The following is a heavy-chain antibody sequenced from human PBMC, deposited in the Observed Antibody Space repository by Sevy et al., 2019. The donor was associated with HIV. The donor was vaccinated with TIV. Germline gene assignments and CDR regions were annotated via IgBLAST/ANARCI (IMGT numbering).Heavy chain of an antibody. J-gene: IGHJ6*02. CDR1: GGSISSGDYY. Sequence: SETLSLTCTVSGGSISSGDYYWSWIRQPPGNGLEWIGYISYSGSTYYNPSLKSRVTISVDTSKNQFSLKLSSVTAADTAVYYCARDGTGTLQGDYFHGMDLWDQGTTVTVSS. V-gene: IGHV4-30-4*01. CDR2: ISYSGST. CDR3: ARDGTGTLQGDYFHGMDL. D-gene: IGHD1-1*01.